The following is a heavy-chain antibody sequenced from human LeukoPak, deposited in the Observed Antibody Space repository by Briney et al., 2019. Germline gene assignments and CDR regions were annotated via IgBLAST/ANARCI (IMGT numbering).Heavy chain of an antibody. CDR2: INPNSGTT. J-gene: IGHJ4*02. Sequence: ASVKVSCKASGYTFTGNYMHWVRRAPGQGLEWMGWINPNSGTTNYEQKFQGKVTMTRDTSNSTAYMELRSLRSDDTAVYYCARVTAPGYSSGWYGLTFDYWGQGTLVTVSS. V-gene: IGHV1-2*02. D-gene: IGHD6-19*01. CDR1: GYTFTGNY. CDR3: ARVTAPGYSSGWYGLTFDY.